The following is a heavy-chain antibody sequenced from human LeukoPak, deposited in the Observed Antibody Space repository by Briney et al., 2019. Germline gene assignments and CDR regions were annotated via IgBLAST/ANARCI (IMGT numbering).Heavy chain of an antibody. CDR2: ISSSNSYI. CDR3: ARISDCSGGSCYSRNY. J-gene: IGHJ4*02. D-gene: IGHD2-15*01. CDR1: GFTFSSYA. V-gene: IGHV3-21*01. Sequence: GGSLRLSCAASGFTFSSYAMSWVRQAPGKGLEWVSSISSSNSYIYYADSVKGRFTISRDNAKNSLYLQMNSLRAEDTAVYYCARISDCSGGSCYSRNYWGQGTLVTVSS.